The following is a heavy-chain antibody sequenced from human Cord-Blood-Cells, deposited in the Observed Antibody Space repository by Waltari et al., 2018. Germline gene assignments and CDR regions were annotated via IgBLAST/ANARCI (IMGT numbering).Heavy chain of an antibody. Sequence: QVQLVQSGAEGKTPGASVKVSCPASGYTFTGSHMPWVRQAPGQGLEWMGWINPNSGGTNYAQKFQGRVTMTRDTSISTAYMELSRLRSDDTAVYYCARSRYDSSGYYYWGQGTLVTVSS. CDR3: ARSRYDSSGYYY. D-gene: IGHD3-22*01. CDR1: GYTFTGSH. CDR2: INPNSGGT. V-gene: IGHV1-2*02. J-gene: IGHJ4*02.